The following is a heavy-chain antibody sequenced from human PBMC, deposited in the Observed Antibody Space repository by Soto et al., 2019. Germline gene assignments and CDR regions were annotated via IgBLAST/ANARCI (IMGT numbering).Heavy chain of an antibody. CDR3: ARGDRSTVGYYYYYMDV. D-gene: IGHD4-4*01. CDR2: ISSSSSYI. Sequence: EVQLVESGGGRVKPGGSLRLSCAASGFTFSSYSMNWVRQAPGKGLEWVSSISSSSSYIYYADSVKGRFSISRDNAKNSQYLQMNSLRAEDTAVYYCARGDRSTVGYYYYYMDVWGKGPTVTVSS. CDR1: GFTFSSYS. J-gene: IGHJ6*03. V-gene: IGHV3-21*01.